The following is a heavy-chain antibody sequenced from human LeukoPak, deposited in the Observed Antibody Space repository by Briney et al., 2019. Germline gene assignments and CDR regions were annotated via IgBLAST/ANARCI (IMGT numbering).Heavy chain of an antibody. Sequence: GGSLRLSCAASGFTFDDYAMHWVRQAPGKGLEWVSGISWNSGSIGYADSVKGRFTISRDNAKNSLYLQMNSLRAEDTASYYCAKGIHSSWYLNWFDPWGQGTLVTVSS. CDR1: GFTFDDYA. D-gene: IGHD6-13*01. CDR2: ISWNSGSI. V-gene: IGHV3-9*01. CDR3: AKGIHSSWYLNWFDP. J-gene: IGHJ5*02.